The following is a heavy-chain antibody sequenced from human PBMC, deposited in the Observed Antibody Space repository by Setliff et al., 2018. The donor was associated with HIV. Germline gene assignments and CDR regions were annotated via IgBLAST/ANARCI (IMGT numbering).Heavy chain of an antibody. V-gene: IGHV4-38-2*01. D-gene: IGHD2-8*01. CDR1: GYSISSGYY. J-gene: IGHJ3*02. CDR2: IFHSGNT. Sequence: LSLTCAVSGYSISSGYYWGWIRQPPGKGLEWIGSIFHSGNTYSSPSLKSRVTISVDTSKNQFSLKLTSVTAADTAVYYCARPIEGYYDAFHIWGQGTLVTVSS. CDR3: ARPIEGYYDAFHI.